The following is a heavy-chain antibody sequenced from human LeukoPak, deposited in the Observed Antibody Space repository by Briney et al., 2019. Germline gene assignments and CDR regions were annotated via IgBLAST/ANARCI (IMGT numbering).Heavy chain of an antibody. J-gene: IGHJ3*02. CDR3: AREELGGAFDI. V-gene: IGHV4-59*12. Sequence: SETLSLTCTVSGGSISSYYWSWIRQPPGKGLEWIGYIYYSGSTNYNPSLRSRVTISVDTPKNQFSLKLSSVTAADTAVYYCAREELGGAFDIWGQGTMVTVSS. D-gene: IGHD1-26*01. CDR1: GGSISSYY. CDR2: IYYSGST.